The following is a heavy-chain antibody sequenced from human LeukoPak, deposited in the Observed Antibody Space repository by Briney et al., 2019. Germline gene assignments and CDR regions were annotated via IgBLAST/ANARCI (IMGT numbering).Heavy chain of an antibody. CDR1: GGTFSSYA. Sequence: SVKVSCKASGGTFSSYAISWVRQAPGQGLEWMGGIIPIFGTANYAQKFQGRVTITTDESTSTAYMELSSLRSEDTAVYYCARDRVNTAIVVVPAAQHDAFDIWGQGTMVTVSS. CDR2: IIPIFGTA. J-gene: IGHJ3*02. CDR3: ARDRVNTAIVVVPAAQHDAFDI. V-gene: IGHV1-69*05. D-gene: IGHD2-2*01.